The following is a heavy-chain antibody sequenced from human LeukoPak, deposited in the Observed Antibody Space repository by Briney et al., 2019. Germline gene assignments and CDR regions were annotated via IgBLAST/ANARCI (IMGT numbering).Heavy chain of an antibody. V-gene: IGHV3-21*01. D-gene: IGHD2-15*01. J-gene: IGHJ4*02. Sequence: GGSLRLSCAASGFTFSSYSMNWVRQAPGKGLEWVSSISSSSGYIYYADSVKGRFTISRDNAKNSLYLQMNSLRAEDTAVYYCASAIVVVVAATKVRDYWGQGTLVTVSS. CDR3: ASAIVVVVAATKVRDY. CDR1: GFTFSSYS. CDR2: ISSSSGYI.